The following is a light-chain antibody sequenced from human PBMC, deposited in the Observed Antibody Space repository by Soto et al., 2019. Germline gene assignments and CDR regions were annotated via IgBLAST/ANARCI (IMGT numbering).Light chain of an antibody. CDR2: RNN. Sequence: QAVVTQPPSVSGAPGQTVTISCTGSSSNIGAGYDVHWYQQTPGKAPKLLIYRNNNRPSGVPGRFSASKSDTSASLAITGLQAEDEADYYCQSNYNGQRRVIFGGGTKVTVL. CDR3: QSNYNGQRRVI. CDR1: SSNIGAGYD. J-gene: IGLJ2*01. V-gene: IGLV1-40*01.